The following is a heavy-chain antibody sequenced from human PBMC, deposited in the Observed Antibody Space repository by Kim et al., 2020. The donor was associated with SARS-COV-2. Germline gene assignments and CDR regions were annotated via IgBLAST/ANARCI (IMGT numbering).Heavy chain of an antibody. CDR3: AKDVYSSRLGGDYYYGMDV. CDR2: IWYDGSNK. V-gene: IGHV3-33*06. Sequence: GGSLRLSCAASGFTFSSYGMHWVRQAPGKGLEWVAVIWYDGSNKYYADSVKGRFTISRDNSKNTLYLQMNSLRAEDTAVYYCAKDVYSSRLGGDYYYGMDVWGQGTTVTVSS. J-gene: IGHJ6*02. CDR1: GFTFSSYG. D-gene: IGHD6-13*01.